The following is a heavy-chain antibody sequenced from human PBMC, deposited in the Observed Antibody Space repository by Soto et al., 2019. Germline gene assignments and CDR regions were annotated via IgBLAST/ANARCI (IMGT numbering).Heavy chain of an antibody. D-gene: IGHD5-18*01. V-gene: IGHV4-30-4*01. CDR3: ARLVEDTETYSYYYYGMDV. CDR2: IYYSGST. CDR1: GGSISSGDYY. Sequence: PSETLSLTCTVSGGSISSGDYYRSWTRQPPGKGLEWIGYIYYSGSTYYNPSLKSRVTISVDTSKNQFSLKLSSVTAADTAVYYCARLVEDTETYSYYYYGMDVSGQGTTVTVSS. J-gene: IGHJ6*02.